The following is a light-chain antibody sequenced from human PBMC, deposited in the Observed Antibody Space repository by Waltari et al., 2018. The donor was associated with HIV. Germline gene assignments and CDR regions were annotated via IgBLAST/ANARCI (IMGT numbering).Light chain of an antibody. J-gene: IGLJ2*01. Sequence: QSVLTQPPSVSAAPGQTITISCTGNSSNIGAGYSVHWYQQAPGSAPKLLIDLNQNRPAGVPARFSGSRSGSSASLAITGLRPEDEADYFCQSHDSSLSGASVFGGGTKVTVL. CDR2: LNQ. V-gene: IGLV1-40*01. CDR1: SSNIGAGYS. CDR3: QSHDSSLSGASV.